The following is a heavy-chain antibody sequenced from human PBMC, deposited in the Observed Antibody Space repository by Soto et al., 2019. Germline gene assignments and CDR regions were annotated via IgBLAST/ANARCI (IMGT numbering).Heavy chain of an antibody. D-gene: IGHD3-3*01. CDR3: ARGHYDFWSGYYSPGFDY. J-gene: IGHJ4*02. Sequence: GASVKVSCKASGYTFTSYYMHWVRQAPGQGLEWMGIINPSGGSTSYTQKFQGRVTMTRDTSTSTVYMELSSLRSEDTAVYYCARGHYDFWSGYYSPGFDYWGQGTLVTVSS. V-gene: IGHV1-46*01. CDR2: INPSGGST. CDR1: GYTFTSYY.